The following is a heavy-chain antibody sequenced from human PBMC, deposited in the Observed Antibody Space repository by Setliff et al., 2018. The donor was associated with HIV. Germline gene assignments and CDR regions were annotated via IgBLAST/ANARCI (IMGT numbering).Heavy chain of an antibody. CDR1: GYTFTAYY. Sequence: ASVKVSCKASGYTFTAYYMHWVRQAPGQGLEWMGRINPNSGGTNYAQKFQGRVTMTRDTSISTVYIELSRLRSDDTAVYYCATKVYCTNGVCLDAFDIWGQGTKVTVSS. D-gene: IGHD2-8*01. V-gene: IGHV1-2*06. CDR2: INPNSGGT. J-gene: IGHJ3*02. CDR3: ATKVYCTNGVCLDAFDI.